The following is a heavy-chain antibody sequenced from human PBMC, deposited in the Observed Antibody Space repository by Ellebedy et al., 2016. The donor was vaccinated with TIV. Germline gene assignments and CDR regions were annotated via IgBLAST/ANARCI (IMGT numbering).Heavy chain of an antibody. J-gene: IGHJ4*02. V-gene: IGHV4-34*01. CDR1: GGSFSGYY. CDR2: IYHSGST. Sequence: SETLSLTCAVYGGSFSGYYWSWIRQPPGKGLEWIGYIYHSGSTYYNPSLKSRVTISVDRSKNQFSLKLSSVTAADTAVYYCARDQLKGDYFDYWGQGTLVTVSS. D-gene: IGHD6-6*01. CDR3: ARDQLKGDYFDY.